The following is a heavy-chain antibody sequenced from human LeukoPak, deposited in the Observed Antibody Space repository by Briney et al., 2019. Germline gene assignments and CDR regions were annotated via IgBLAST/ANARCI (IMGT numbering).Heavy chain of an antibody. V-gene: IGHV3-7*04. Sequence: GGSLRLSCAASGFDFSTYWMHWVRQAPGKGLEWVANIKEDGSKKNSADSVRGRFTISRDNAKTSVYLQMYSLRAEDTAVYYCSRGANWVDFDTWGQGTMVTVSS. CDR1: GFDFSTYW. J-gene: IGHJ3*02. D-gene: IGHD2-15*01. CDR3: SRGANWVDFDT. CDR2: IKEDGSKK.